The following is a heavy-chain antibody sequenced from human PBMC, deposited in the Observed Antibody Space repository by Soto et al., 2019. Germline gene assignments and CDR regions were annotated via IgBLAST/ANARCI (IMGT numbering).Heavy chain of an antibody. CDR1: GASISNSTHY. Sequence: QLHLQESGPGLVKPSETLSLTCTVSGASISNSTHYWGWIRQPPGKGLEWIGSMSDSGSTYYNPSLKSRVTISVDTSSNHFSLKVSSVTAAETAVYYCARHEGSDGDSFDYWGQGTLVTVSS. CDR3: ARHEGSDGDSFDY. V-gene: IGHV4-39*01. J-gene: IGHJ4*02. D-gene: IGHD1-26*01. CDR2: MSDSGST.